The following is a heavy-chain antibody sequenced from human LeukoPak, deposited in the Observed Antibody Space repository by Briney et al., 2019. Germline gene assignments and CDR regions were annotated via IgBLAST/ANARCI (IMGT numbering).Heavy chain of an antibody. D-gene: IGHD1-26*01. CDR2: ISGSGGST. Sequence: GGSLRLSCAASGFTFSSYARSWVGQAPGKGLGWVSAISGSGGSTYYADSVKGRFTISRDNSKNTLYLQMNSLRAEDTAVYYCANRISYKELGAFDIWGQGTMVTVSS. J-gene: IGHJ3*02. CDR1: GFTFSSYA. V-gene: IGHV3-23*01. CDR3: ANRISYKELGAFDI.